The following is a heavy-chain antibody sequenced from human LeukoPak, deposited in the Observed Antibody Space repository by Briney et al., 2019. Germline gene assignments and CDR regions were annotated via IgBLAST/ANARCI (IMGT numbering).Heavy chain of an antibody. Sequence: GGSLRLSCAASGFSFTSYATNWVRQAPGKGLEWVSAINGSGRSTYSADSVRGRFTTSRDNSKNILYLQMNNLRGEDTAVYYCAKAGARGNVNWFDSWGQGTLVTVSS. V-gene: IGHV3-23*01. CDR1: GFSFTSYA. D-gene: IGHD1-1*01. CDR2: INGSGRST. J-gene: IGHJ5*01. CDR3: AKAGARGNVNWFDS.